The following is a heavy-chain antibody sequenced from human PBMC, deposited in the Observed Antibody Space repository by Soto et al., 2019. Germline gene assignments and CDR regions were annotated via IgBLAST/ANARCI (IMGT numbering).Heavy chain of an antibody. D-gene: IGHD6-19*01. Sequence: EVQLLESGGGLVQPGGSLRLSCAASGFTFSSYAMSWVRQAPGKGLEWVSAISGSGGSTYYADSVKGRFTISRDNSKNTLYLQMNSLRAEDTAVYYCAPPYTSSGYRSGDSDYWGQGTLVTVSS. J-gene: IGHJ4*02. V-gene: IGHV3-23*01. CDR1: GFTFSSYA. CDR3: APPYTSSGYRSGDSDY. CDR2: ISGSGGST.